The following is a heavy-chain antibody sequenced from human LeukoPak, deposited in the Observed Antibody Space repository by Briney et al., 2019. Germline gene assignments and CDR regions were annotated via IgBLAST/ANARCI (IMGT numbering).Heavy chain of an antibody. CDR1: GDTFTSYG. CDR2: ISAYNGNT. V-gene: IGHV1-18*01. J-gene: IGHJ4*02. D-gene: IGHD1-26*01. CDR3: ARYSGSYYPFDY. Sequence: ASVKVSCKASGDTFTSYGMSWVRQAPGQGLEWMGWISAYNGNTNYAQKLQGRVTMTTDTPTSTTYMELRSLRSDDTAVYYCARYSGSYYPFDYWGQGTLVTVSS.